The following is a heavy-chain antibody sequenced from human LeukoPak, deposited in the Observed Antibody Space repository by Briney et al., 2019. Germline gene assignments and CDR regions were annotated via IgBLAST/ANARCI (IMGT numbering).Heavy chain of an antibody. D-gene: IGHD3-10*01. CDR2: IFYSGST. CDR1: GGSISNYY. V-gene: IGHV4-59*12. Sequence: SETLSLTCTVSGGSISNYYWSWIRQPPGKGLEWIGYIFYSGSTNYNPSLKSRVTISLDTSRNQFSLKLNSVTAADTAVYYCAKSNGYGLIDIWGQGTMVTVSS. CDR3: AKSNGYGLIDI. J-gene: IGHJ3*02.